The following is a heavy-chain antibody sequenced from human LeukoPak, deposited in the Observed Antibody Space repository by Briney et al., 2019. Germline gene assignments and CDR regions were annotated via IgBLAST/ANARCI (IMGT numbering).Heavy chain of an antibody. V-gene: IGHV4-4*07. CDR3: ARGRVSSSTWYSTYYYYFYMDV. CDR1: GFTFSDYY. CDR2: IHTSGNT. Sequence: PGGSLRLSCAASGFTFSDYYMSWIRQPAGKGLEWIGHIHTSGNTNYNPSLKSRVTISVDTSKNQFSLKLSSVTAADTAVYFCARGRVSSSTWYSTYYYYFYMDVWGKGTTVTVSS. D-gene: IGHD1-1*01. J-gene: IGHJ6*03.